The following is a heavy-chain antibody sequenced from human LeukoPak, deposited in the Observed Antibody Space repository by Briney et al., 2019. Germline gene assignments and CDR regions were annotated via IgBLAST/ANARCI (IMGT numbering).Heavy chain of an antibody. J-gene: IGHJ3*02. V-gene: IGHV3-23*01. CDR2: ISGSGGST. D-gene: IGHD3-22*01. CDR3: AKSVHGSYYDTSGYYYGGGDTFDI. CDR1: GFTFSSYA. Sequence: PGGSLRLSCAASGFTFSSYAMSWVRQAPGKGLEWVSAISGSGGSTYYADSVKGRFTISRDNSKNTLYLQMNSLRAEDTAVYYCAKSVHGSYYDTSGYYYGGGDTFDIWGQGTMVTVSS.